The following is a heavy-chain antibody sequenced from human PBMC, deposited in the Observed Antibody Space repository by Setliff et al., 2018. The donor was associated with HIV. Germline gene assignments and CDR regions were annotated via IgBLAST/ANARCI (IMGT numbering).Heavy chain of an antibody. CDR3: ALPYCSGGDCWSSASLPPAGWFDP. Sequence: VKVSCKASGGTFSSYVISWVRQAPGQGPEWMGGIIPMYGVTNYAQKFQGRVTITTDESTSTAYMELSSLRSEDTAVYYCALPYCSGGDCWSSASLPPAGWFDPWGQGTLVTVSS. D-gene: IGHD2-15*01. V-gene: IGHV1-69*13. CDR2: IIPMYGVT. CDR1: GGTFSSYV. J-gene: IGHJ5*02.